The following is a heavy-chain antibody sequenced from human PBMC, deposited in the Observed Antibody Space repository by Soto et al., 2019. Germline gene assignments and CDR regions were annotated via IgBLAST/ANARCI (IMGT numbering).Heavy chain of an antibody. CDR3: ATSTYYYDSSGYYFDY. J-gene: IGHJ4*02. Sequence: GETLKNSFKGSGYSFTSYWIGWVRQMPGKGLEWMGIIYPGDSDTRYSPSFQGQVTISADKSISTAYLQWSSLKASDTAMYYCATSTYYYDSSGYYFDYWGQGTLVTVSS. D-gene: IGHD3-22*01. CDR2: IYPGDSDT. CDR1: GYSFTSYW. V-gene: IGHV5-51*01.